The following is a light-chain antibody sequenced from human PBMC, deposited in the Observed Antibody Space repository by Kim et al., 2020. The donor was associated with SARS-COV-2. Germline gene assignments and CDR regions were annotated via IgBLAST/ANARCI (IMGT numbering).Light chain of an antibody. CDR3: QQYNNWPPLT. J-gene: IGKJ4*01. V-gene: IGKV3-15*01. Sequence: PGERAPLSCRASQSVGSNLAWYQQKPGQAPRLLISGASTRATGIPARFSGSGSGTEFTLTISNLQSEDFAVYYCQQYNNWPPLTFGGGTKVDIK. CDR2: GAS. CDR1: QSVGSN.